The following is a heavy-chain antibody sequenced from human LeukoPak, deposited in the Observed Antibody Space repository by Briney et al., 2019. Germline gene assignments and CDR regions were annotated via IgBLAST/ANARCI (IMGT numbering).Heavy chain of an antibody. J-gene: IGHJ1*01. D-gene: IGHD6-13*01. CDR1: GGSISSYY. Sequence: PSETLSLTCTVSGGSISSYYWSWIRQPPGKGLEWIGYIYYSGSTNYNPSLESRVTISVDTSKNQFSLKLSSVTAADTAVYYCASSSSWYSEYFRHWGQGTLVTVSS. V-gene: IGHV4-59*01. CDR3: ASSSSWYSEYFRH. CDR2: IYYSGST.